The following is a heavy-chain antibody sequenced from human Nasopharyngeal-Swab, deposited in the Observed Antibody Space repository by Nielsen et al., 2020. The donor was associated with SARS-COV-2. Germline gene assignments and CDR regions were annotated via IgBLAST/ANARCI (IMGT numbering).Heavy chain of an antibody. CDR1: GGSFSGYY. CDR3: ARGLSYDSSGYRYFDY. D-gene: IGHD3-22*01. J-gene: IGHJ4*02. CDR2: INHSGST. V-gene: IGHV4-34*01. Sequence: SQTLSLTGAVYGGSFSGYYWSWIRQPPGKGLEWIGEINHSGSTNYNPSLKSRVTISVDTSKNQFSLRLSSVTAADTAVYYCARGLSYDSSGYRYFDYWGQGTLVTVSS.